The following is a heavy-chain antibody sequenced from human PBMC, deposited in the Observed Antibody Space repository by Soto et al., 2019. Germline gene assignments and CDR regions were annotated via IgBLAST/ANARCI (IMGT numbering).Heavy chain of an antibody. CDR1: GGSISSYY. CDR2: IYYSGSN. D-gene: IGHD3-22*01. Sequence: GSLRLSCTVSGGSISSYYWSWIRQPPGKGLEWIGYIYYSGSNNYNPSLKSRVTISVDTSKNQFSLKLSSVTAADTAVYYCARGDSSGSFAKYFQHWGQGTLVTVSS. J-gene: IGHJ1*01. V-gene: IGHV4-59*01. CDR3: ARGDSSGSFAKYFQH.